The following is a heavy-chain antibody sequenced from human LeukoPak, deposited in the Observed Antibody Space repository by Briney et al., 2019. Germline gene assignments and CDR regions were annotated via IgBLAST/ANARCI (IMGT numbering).Heavy chain of an antibody. J-gene: IGHJ4*02. CDR1: GGSISSSSYY. D-gene: IGHD2-2*01. CDR3: AREGGIVVVPAAIVMGI. Sequence: SETLSLTCTVSGGSISSSSYYRGWIRQPPGKGLEWIGSIYYSGSTYYNPSLKSRVTISVDTSKNQFSLKLSSVTAADTAVYYCAREGGIVVVPAAIVMGIWGQGTLVTVSS. V-gene: IGHV4-39*07. CDR2: IYYSGST.